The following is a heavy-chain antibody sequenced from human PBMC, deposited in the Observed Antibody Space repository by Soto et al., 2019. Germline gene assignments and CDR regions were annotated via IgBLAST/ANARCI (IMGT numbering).Heavy chain of an antibody. D-gene: IGHD2-15*01. CDR2: IYPSDSDI. CDR3: VRSGTSSGRFSDY. CDR1: GYTFTSYC. V-gene: IGHV5-51*01. J-gene: IGHJ4*02. Sequence: GESLKISCKGSGYTFTSYCIGWVLQMPGEGLEWMWVIYPSDSDIRYSPSFQGKVTISADKSITTAYLQWSSLKAADTAMYYCVRSGTSSGRFSDYWGQGTLVTVSS.